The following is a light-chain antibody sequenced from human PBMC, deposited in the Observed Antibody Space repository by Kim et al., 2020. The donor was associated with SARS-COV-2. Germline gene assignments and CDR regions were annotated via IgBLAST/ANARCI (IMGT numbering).Light chain of an antibody. CDR3: QVWDSSSDRVV. Sequence: SYELTQPPSVSVAPGKTARITCGGNNIGSKSVHWYQQKPGQAPVLVIYYDSDRPSGIPERFSGSTSGNTATLTISRVEAGDEADYYCQVWDSSSDRVVFGGGTQLTVL. CDR1: NIGSKS. V-gene: IGLV3-21*04. J-gene: IGLJ2*01. CDR2: YDS.